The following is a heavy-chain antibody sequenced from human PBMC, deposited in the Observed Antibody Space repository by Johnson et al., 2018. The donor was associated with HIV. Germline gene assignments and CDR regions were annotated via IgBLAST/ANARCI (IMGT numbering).Heavy chain of an antibody. J-gene: IGHJ3*01. CDR3: ARGDYHDSSGYFSDAFDV. D-gene: IGHD3-22*01. V-gene: IGHV3-9*01. CDR2: IGWNGLTI. Sequence: VQLVESGGGLVQPGGSLRLSCAASGFSFDDYAMHWVRQVPGKGLEWVAGIGWNGLTIGYVDSVKGRFTIARDNAKKSLYLQMNSLRAEDTAVYYCARGDYHDSSGYFSDAFDVWGQGTMVTVSS. CDR1: GFSFDDYA.